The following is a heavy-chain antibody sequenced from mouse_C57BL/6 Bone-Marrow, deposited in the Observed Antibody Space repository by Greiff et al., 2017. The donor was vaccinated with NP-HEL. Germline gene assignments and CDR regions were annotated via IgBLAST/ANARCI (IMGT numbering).Heavy chain of an antibody. Sequence: VQLKESGPELVKPGASVKLSCKASGYTFTSYDINWVKQRPGQGLEWIGWIYPRDGSTKYNEKFKGKATLTVDTSSSTAYMELHSLTSEDSAVYFCARGSYDYEFAYWGQGTLVTVSA. J-gene: IGHJ3*01. D-gene: IGHD2-4*01. V-gene: IGHV1-85*01. CDR3: ARGSYDYEFAY. CDR2: IYPRDGST. CDR1: GYTFTSYD.